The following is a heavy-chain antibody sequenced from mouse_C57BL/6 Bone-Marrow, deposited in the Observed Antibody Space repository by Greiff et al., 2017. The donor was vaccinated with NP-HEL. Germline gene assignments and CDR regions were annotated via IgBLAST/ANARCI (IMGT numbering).Heavy chain of an antibody. CDR2: IWRGGST. CDR1: GFSLTSYG. D-gene: IGHD2-5*01. V-gene: IGHV2-5*01. CDR3: AKMGYYSKHYAMDY. J-gene: IGHJ4*01. Sequence: QVQLQQSGPGLVQPSQSLSITCTVSGFSLTSYGVHWVRQSPGKGLEWLGVIWRGGSTDYNAAFMSRLSSTKDKPKSQVFFKMNRLQADDTAIYYCAKMGYYSKHYAMDYWGQGTSVTVSS.